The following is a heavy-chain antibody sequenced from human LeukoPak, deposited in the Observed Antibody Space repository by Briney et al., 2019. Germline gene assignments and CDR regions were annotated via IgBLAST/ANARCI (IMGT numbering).Heavy chain of an antibody. Sequence: PSETLSLTCAVSGYSISSGYYWDWIRQPPGKGLEWIGSIYHSGNTYYNPSLKSRVTISVDTSKNQFSLKLSSVTAADTAVYYCARDHGAAAGPVCWGQGTLVTVSS. CDR1: GYSISSGYY. V-gene: IGHV4-38-2*02. J-gene: IGHJ4*02. CDR3: ARDHGAAAGPVC. CDR2: IYHSGNT. D-gene: IGHD6-13*01.